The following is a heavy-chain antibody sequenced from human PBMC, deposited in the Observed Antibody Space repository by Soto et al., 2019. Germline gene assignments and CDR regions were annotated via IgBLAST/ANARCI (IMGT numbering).Heavy chain of an antibody. CDR1: GGTFSSYA. CDR2: IIPIFGTA. CDR3: ANDDLFYFYIMGSLGSDAFHF. J-gene: IGHJ3*01. V-gene: IGHV1-69*13. D-gene: IGHD3-16*01. Sequence: ASVKVSCKASGGTFSSYAISWVRQAPGQGLEWMGGIIPIFGTANYAQKFQGRVTITADESTSTAYMELSSLRSEDTAVYYCANDDLFYFYIMGSLGSDAFHFWGQGTMVTVSS.